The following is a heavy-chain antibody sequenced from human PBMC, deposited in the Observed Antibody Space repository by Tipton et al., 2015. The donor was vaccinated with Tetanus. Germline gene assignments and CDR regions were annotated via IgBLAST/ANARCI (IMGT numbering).Heavy chain of an antibody. CDR2: IYNGVTT. Sequence: TLSLTCTVSGGSISTYYWSWIRQSPGKGLEWIGYIYNGVTTNYNPSLKSRVTISVDTSTNQFSLRLTSVTAADTAVYYCARSSSGWGVLDYWGQGTLVTVSS. V-gene: IGHV4-59*01. CDR1: GGSISTYY. J-gene: IGHJ4*02. CDR3: ARSSSGWGVLDY. D-gene: IGHD6-19*01.